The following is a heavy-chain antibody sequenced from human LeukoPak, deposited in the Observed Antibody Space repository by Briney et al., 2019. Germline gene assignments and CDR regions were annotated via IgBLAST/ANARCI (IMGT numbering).Heavy chain of an antibody. CDR3: ARGSATAGLDY. D-gene: IGHD3-3*01. CDR2: IKQDGSEK. CDR1: GFTFSSYW. V-gene: IGHV3-7*01. Sequence: GGALRLSCAASGFTFSSYWMSWVRQAPGKGLEWVANIKQDGSEKYNVDSVKGRFTTSRDHAKNSLYLQMNSLRAEDTAVYYCARGSATAGLDYWGQGTLVSVSS. J-gene: IGHJ4*02.